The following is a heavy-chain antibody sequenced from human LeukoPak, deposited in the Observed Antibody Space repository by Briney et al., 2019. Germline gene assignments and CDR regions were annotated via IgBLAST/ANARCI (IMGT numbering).Heavy chain of an antibody. CDR3: ARDHFDWVGDFDY. J-gene: IGHJ4*02. V-gene: IGHV3-7*03. CDR1: GFTFSSYW. CDR2: IKEDGSEK. Sequence: GGSLRLSCAASGFTFSSYWMSWVRQAPGKGLQWVANIKEDGSEKYYVDSVKGRLTISRDNAKNSLYLQMNSLRAEDTAVYYCARDHFDWVGDFDYWGQGTLVTVSS. D-gene: IGHD3-9*01.